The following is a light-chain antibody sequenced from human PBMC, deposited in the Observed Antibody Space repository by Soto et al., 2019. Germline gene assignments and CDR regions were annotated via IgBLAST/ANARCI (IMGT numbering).Light chain of an antibody. J-gene: IGLJ1*01. CDR1: KNDIGVYDF. Sequence: QSALTKPPSASGSPGQSVTISCTGTKNDIGVYDFVSWYQHHPGKAPRLIIYEVVQRPSGVPDRFSGSKSGNTASLTVSGLQAADEADYFCKSYAGSNTYVFGSGIKLTVL. CDR3: KSYAGSNTYV. CDR2: EVV. V-gene: IGLV2-8*01.